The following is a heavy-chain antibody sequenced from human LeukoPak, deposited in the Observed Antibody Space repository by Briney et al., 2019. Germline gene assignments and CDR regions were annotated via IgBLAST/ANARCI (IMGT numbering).Heavy chain of an antibody. CDR3: ARVRGQYFFDY. CDR2: IGAGGTFT. J-gene: IGHJ4*02. CDR1: GFTFSSYA. Sequence: GGSLRLSCTASGFTFSSYAMNWVRQAPGKGLEWVSGIGAGGTFTYYADSVKGRFTISRHNSKNTVYLQMNSLRAEDTAVYYCARVRGQYFFDYWGQGILVTVSS. V-gene: IGHV3-23*01. D-gene: IGHD3-16*01.